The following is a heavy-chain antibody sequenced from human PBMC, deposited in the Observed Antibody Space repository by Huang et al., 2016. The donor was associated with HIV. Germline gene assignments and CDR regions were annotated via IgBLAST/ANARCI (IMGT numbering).Heavy chain of an antibody. D-gene: IGHD1-1*01. CDR3: AHLPEPTSPWTDY. CDR1: GFTFEDYS. Sequence: EVRLVESGGGLVQPGRSLRLSCAASGFTFEDYSMHWVRQGPGKGLEYVSGITGKSGGKSGNVFYADSVKGRFIISRDDTGNSLYLQMNSLRVEDTALYYCAHLPEPTSPWTDYWGQGTLVTVSS. V-gene: IGHV3-9*01. CDR2: ITGKSGGKSGNV. J-gene: IGHJ4*02.